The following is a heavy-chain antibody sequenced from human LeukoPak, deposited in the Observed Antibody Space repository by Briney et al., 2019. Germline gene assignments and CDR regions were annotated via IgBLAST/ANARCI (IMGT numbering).Heavy chain of an antibody. CDR2: IYYSGST. J-gene: IGHJ3*02. CDR3: AGTTVTTLHAFDI. CDR1: GGSISSYY. Sequence: SETLSLTSTVSGGSISSYYWSWIRQPPGKGLEWIGYIYYSGSTNYNPSLKSRVTISVDTSKNQFSLKLSSVTAADTAVYYCAGTTVTTLHAFDIWGQGTMVTVSS. D-gene: IGHD4-17*01. V-gene: IGHV4-59*01.